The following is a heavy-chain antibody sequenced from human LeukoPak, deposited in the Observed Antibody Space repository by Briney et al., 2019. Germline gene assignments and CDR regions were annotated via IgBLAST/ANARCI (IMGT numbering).Heavy chain of an antibody. V-gene: IGHV4-39*07. J-gene: IGHJ4*02. Sequence: SETLSLTCTVSGGSISSSSYYWGWIRQPPGKGLEWIGEINHSGSTNYNPSLKSRVTISVDTSKNQFSLKLSSVTAADTAVYYCARRHRVFRGGTDYWGQGTLVTVSS. CDR3: ARRHRVFRGGTDY. CDR2: INHSGST. D-gene: IGHD3-16*01. CDR1: GGSISSSSYY.